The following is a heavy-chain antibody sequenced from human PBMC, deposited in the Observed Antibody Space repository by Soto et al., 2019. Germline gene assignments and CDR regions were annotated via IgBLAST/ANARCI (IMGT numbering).Heavy chain of an antibody. J-gene: IGHJ6*02. V-gene: IGHV4-30-4*01. Sequence: SLTCTVSGGSISSGDYYWSWIRQPPGKGLEWIGYIYYSGSTYYNPSLKSRVTISVDTSKNQFSLKLSSVTAADTAVYYCARVPGNDLYYYYGMDVWGQGTTVTVSS. CDR1: GGSISSGDYY. D-gene: IGHD1-1*01. CDR3: ARVPGNDLYYYYGMDV. CDR2: IYYSGST.